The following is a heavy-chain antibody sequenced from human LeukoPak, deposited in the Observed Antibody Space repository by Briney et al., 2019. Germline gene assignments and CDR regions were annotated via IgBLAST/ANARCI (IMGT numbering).Heavy chain of an antibody. D-gene: IGHD5-24*01. CDR2: INPDGSEK. Sequence: GGSLRLSCAASGFTFSRSWMNWVRQAPGKGLEWVANINPDGSEKRFVDSVEGRFTMSRDNAKNSLYLQMNSVRAEDTAIFYCAGWTDDGYSYWGQGTVVTVSS. CDR3: AGWTDDGYSY. J-gene: IGHJ4*02. V-gene: IGHV3-7*01. CDR1: GFTFSRSW.